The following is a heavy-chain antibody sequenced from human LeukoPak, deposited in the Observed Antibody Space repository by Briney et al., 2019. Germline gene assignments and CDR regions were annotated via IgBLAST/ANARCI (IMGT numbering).Heavy chain of an antibody. CDR1: GFTFSSYA. D-gene: IGHD3-22*01. J-gene: IGHJ3*02. V-gene: IGHV3-23*01. CDR3: AKDFGDYYDSSGYDPNAFDI. Sequence: GGSLRLSCAASGFTFSSYAMSWVRQAPGKGLEWVSAISGSGGSTYYADSVKGRFTISRDNSKNTLYLQMNSLRAEDTAVYYCAKDFGDYYDSSGYDPNAFDIWGQGTMVTVSS. CDR2: ISGSGGST.